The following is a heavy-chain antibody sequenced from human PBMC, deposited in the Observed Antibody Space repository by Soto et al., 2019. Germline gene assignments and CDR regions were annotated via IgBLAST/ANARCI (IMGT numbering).Heavy chain of an antibody. Sequence: EMQLVESGGGLVRPGGSLRLSCEASGFTFSSYWMSWVRQAPGKGLEWLANIKQDGSEKYDVDSVKGRFTISRDNPKNSLYLQMNSLRAEDTAIYYCAREGSRGSGWYMYNWFDPWGQGTLVTVSS. CDR1: GFTFSSYW. V-gene: IGHV3-7*03. CDR2: IKQDGSEK. D-gene: IGHD6-13*01. J-gene: IGHJ5*02. CDR3: AREGSRGSGWYMYNWFDP.